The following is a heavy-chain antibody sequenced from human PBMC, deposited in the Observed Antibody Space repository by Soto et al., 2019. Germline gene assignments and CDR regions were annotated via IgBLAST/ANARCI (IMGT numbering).Heavy chain of an antibody. V-gene: IGHV6-1*01. J-gene: IGHJ4*02. CDR2: TYYRSKWNI. CDR3: ARDRGYCSGGSCYPNSVFDY. D-gene: IGHD2-15*01. CDR1: GDGISSDSAA. Sequence: KQSQTLSLTCAISGDGISSDSAAWSWIRQSPARGLEWLGRTYYRSKWNIDYAVSVKSRMTINPDTSKNQFSLQLNSVTPEDTAVYYCARDRGYCSGGSCYPNSVFDYWGQGTLVTVSS.